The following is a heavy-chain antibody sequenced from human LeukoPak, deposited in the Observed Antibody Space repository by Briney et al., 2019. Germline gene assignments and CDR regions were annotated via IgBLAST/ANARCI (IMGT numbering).Heavy chain of an antibody. V-gene: IGHV3-48*01. CDR3: ARDYSYGFLN. CDR2: ISGSSRPI. D-gene: IGHD5-18*01. Sequence: PGGSLRLSCAASGFTFSSYSMNWVRQTPGRGLEWVSYISGSSRPIYYADSVKGRFTISRDNAKNSLYLQMNSLRAEDTAVYYYARDYSYGFLNWGQGTLVTVSS. J-gene: IGHJ4*02. CDR1: GFTFSSYS.